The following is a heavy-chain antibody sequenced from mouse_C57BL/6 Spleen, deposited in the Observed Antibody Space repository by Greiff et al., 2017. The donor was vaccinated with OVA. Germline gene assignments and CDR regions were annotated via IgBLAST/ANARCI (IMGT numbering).Heavy chain of an antibody. V-gene: IGHV1-53*01. CDR3: ARGEAGTRFDY. CDR2: INPSNGGT. CDR1: GYTFTSYW. D-gene: IGHD4-1*01. J-gene: IGHJ2*01. Sequence: VQLQQPGTELVKPGASVKLSCKASGYTFTSYWMHWVKQRPGQGLEWIGNINPSNGGTNYNEKFKSKATLTVDKSSSTAYMQLRSLTSEDSAVYCCARGEAGTRFDYWGQGTTLTVSS.